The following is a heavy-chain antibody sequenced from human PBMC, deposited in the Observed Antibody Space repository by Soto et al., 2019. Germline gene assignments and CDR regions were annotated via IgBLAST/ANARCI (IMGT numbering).Heavy chain of an antibody. J-gene: IGHJ5*02. CDR1: GFSLSTSRMS. Sequence: ESGPTLVNPTQTLTLTCTFSGFSLSTSRMSVAWIRQPPGKALEWLARIDWDDAKFFNTSLKTRLTVSKDTSKNQVVLTMTNMDPVDTATYYCAHRRGYYGSGSYSGTFWFDPLAQRTLLTVSS. CDR3: AHRRGYYGSGSYSGTFWFDP. V-gene: IGHV2-70*12. CDR2: IDWDDAK. D-gene: IGHD3-10*01.